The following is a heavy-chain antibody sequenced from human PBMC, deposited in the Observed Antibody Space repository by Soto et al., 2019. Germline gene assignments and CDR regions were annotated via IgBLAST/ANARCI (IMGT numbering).Heavy chain of an antibody. CDR3: AKDNYYDSSGSDY. D-gene: IGHD3-22*01. CDR1: GFTFSSYG. J-gene: IGHJ4*02. V-gene: IGHV3-30*18. CDR2: ISYDGSNK. Sequence: QVQLVESGGGVVQPGRSPRLSCAASGFTFSSYGMHWVRQAPGKGLEWVAVISYDGSNKYYADSVKGRFTISRDNSKNTLYLQMNSLRAEDTAVYYCAKDNYYDSSGSDYWGQGTLVTVSS.